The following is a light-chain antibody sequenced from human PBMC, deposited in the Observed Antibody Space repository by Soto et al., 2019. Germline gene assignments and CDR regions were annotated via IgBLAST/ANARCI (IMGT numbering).Light chain of an antibody. Sequence: DIHMTQSPSSLSASVGDGATITCRASQSVSRFLNWYQQKPGKAPHLLIIDASTIHKGVPSRFSGSGSGTAFTITISRVQPEAFAFYYCQRTHSATHTFGQGTRLDIK. J-gene: IGKJ2*01. V-gene: IGKV1-39*01. CDR1: QSVSRF. CDR2: DAS. CDR3: QRTHSATHT.